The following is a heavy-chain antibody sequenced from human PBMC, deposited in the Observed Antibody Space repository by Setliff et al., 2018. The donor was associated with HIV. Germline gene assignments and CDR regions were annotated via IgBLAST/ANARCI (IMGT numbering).Heavy chain of an antibody. CDR3: ATRGDLLGRRASTVTVYYYYLDV. D-gene: IGHD4-17*01. CDR1: GYTLTELS. J-gene: IGHJ6*03. Sequence: ASVKVSCKVSGYTLTELSIHWVRQAPGKGLEWMGGFVPKHSETIYAQKFQGRVTMTEDTSTDTAFMELSGLTSEDTAVYYCATRGDLLGRRASTVTVYYYYLDVWGNGTTVTVSS. V-gene: IGHV1-24*01. CDR2: FVPKHSET.